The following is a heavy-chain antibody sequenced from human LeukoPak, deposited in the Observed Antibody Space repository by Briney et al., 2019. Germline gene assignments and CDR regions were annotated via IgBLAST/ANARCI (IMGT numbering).Heavy chain of an antibody. D-gene: IGHD2-2*01. CDR3: ARDGYQPLDVTYFQH. Sequence: ASVKVSCKPSGYTFTGYYMHWVRQAPGHGLEWMGRINPNSGGTNYAQKFQGRVTMTRDTSMSTAYMELRSLRSDDTAVYYCARDGYQPLDVTYFQHWGQGTLVTVSS. J-gene: IGHJ1*01. CDR1: GYTFTGYY. CDR2: INPNSGGT. V-gene: IGHV1-2*06.